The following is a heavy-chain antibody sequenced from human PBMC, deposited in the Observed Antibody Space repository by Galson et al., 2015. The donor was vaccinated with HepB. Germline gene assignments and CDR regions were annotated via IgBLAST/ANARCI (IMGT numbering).Heavy chain of an antibody. D-gene: IGHD3-22*01. V-gene: IGHV4-61*01. CDR1: GGSVSSGSYY. CDR3: ASNQPYDKGGLDY. Sequence: SETLSLTCTVSGGSVSSGSYYWSWIRQPPGKGLEWIGYIYYSGSTNYNPSLKSRVTISVDTSKNQFSLKLSSVTAADTAVYYCASNQPYDKGGLDYWGQGTLVTVSS. J-gene: IGHJ4*02. CDR2: IYYSGST.